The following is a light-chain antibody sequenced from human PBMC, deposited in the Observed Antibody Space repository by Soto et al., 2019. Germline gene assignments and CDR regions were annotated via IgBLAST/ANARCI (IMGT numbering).Light chain of an antibody. Sequence: QSVLTQPPSVSGAPGQRVTISCTGSSSNIGAGYDVHWYQQLPGTAPKLLIYGNSNRPSGVPDRFSGAKSGTSASLAITGLQAEDEAYYCCQYYDSSLSGYVVFGGGTQLTVL. J-gene: IGLJ2*01. CDR2: GNS. V-gene: IGLV1-40*01. CDR3: QYYDSSLSGYVV. CDR1: SSNIGAGYD.